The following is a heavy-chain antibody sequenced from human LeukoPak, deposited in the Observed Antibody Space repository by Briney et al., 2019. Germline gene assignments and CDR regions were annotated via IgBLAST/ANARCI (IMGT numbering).Heavy chain of an antibody. CDR2: IYYSGST. D-gene: IGHD3-22*01. V-gene: IGHV4-31*03. Sequence: PQTLSLTCTVSGGSISSGGYYWSWIRQHPGTALEWIGYIYYSGSTYYNPSLKSRVTISVDTSKNQFSLKLSSVTAADTAVYYCARTSDSSGYYYGEYFQHWGQGTLVTVSS. J-gene: IGHJ1*01. CDR1: GGSISSGGYY. CDR3: ARTSDSSGYYYGEYFQH.